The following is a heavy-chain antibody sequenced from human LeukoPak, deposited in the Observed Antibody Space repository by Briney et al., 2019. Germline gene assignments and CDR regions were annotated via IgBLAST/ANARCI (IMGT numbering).Heavy chain of an antibody. CDR3: ARGKRRFDY. V-gene: IGHV3-11*01. J-gene: IGHJ4*02. Sequence: GGSLRLSCAASGFTFSNFAMTWVRQAPGKGLEWVSYISSSGFSTYYAGSVKGRFTISRDNARNSLYLQMNSLAPEDTALYYCARGKRRFDYWGQGTLVSVSS. CDR1: GFTFSNFA. CDR2: ISSSGFST.